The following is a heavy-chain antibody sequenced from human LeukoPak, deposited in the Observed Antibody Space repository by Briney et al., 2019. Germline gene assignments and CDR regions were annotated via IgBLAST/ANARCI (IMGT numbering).Heavy chain of an antibody. Sequence: GGSLRLSCAASGFTFSSYWMSWDRQAPGKGLEWVANIKQDGSEKYYVDSVKGRFTISRDNAKNSLYLQMNSLRAEDTAVYYCARASSDILTGYGAFDIWGQGTMVTVSS. J-gene: IGHJ3*02. V-gene: IGHV3-7*01. CDR1: GFTFSSYW. D-gene: IGHD3-9*01. CDR3: ARASSDILTGYGAFDI. CDR2: IKQDGSEK.